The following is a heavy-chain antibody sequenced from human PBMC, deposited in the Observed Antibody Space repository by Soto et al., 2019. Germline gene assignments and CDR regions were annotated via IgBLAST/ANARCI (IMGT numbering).Heavy chain of an antibody. V-gene: IGHV1-18*01. CDR1: GYIFVNYG. CDR3: VMVDNYVTPTPQDV. J-gene: IGHJ6*02. D-gene: IGHD3-16*01. CDR2: ISPYTGNT. Sequence: QVQLVQSGDEVKKPGASVKVSCKASGYIFVNYGIAWVRQAPGQGLEWMGWISPYTGNTHSATKVQGRLTMTTDSSTSTAYMDLGSLTSDDTAVYYCVMVDNYVTPTPQDVWGQGTTVTVSS.